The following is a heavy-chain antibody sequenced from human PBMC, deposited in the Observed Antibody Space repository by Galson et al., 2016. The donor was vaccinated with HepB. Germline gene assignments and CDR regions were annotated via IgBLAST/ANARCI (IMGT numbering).Heavy chain of an antibody. CDR3: AREGSSSGWYYFDS. CDR2: IYYRRTT. CDR1: GGSVNNDHYY. D-gene: IGHD6-19*01. V-gene: IGHV4-31*11. J-gene: IGHJ4*02. Sequence: TLSLTCAVSGGSVNNDHYYWSWVRQLPDKGLEWIGFIYYRRTTYYNPSLKSRLTISLDTSENQFSLRLTSVTAADTAVYYCAREGSSSGWYYFDSWGQGILVTVSS.